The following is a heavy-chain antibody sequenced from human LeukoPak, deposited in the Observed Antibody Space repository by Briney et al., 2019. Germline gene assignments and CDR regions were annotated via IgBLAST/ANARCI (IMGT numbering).Heavy chain of an antibody. V-gene: IGHV4-39*07. D-gene: IGHD4-17*01. CDR1: GGSISSSSYY. Sequence: SETLSLTCTVSGGSISSSSYYWGWIRQPPGKGLEWIGSIYYSGSTYYNPSLKSRVTISVDTSKNQFSLKLSSVTAADTAVYYCARDLRTVTRGGSWFDPWGQGTLVTVSS. J-gene: IGHJ5*02. CDR3: ARDLRTVTRGGSWFDP. CDR2: IYYSGST.